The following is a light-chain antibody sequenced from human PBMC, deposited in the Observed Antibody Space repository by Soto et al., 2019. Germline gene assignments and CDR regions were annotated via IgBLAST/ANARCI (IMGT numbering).Light chain of an antibody. V-gene: IGKV3D-15*01. Sequence: ETVMTQSPATLSVSPGEGATLSCRASQSVSSNLAWYQQKPGQAPRLLICGASIRATGIPARFSGSGSGTEFTLTISRLQSEDFADYYCQQYNNWPPTFGGGTKVEIK. CDR3: QQYNNWPPT. J-gene: IGKJ4*01. CDR2: GAS. CDR1: QSVSSN.